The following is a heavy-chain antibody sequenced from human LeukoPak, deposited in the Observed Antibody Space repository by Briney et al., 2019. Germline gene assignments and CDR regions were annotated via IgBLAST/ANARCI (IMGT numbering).Heavy chain of an antibody. CDR1: GGSVNSGGYY. Sequence: SETLSLTCTVSGGSVNSGGYYWSWIRQPAGKGLEWIGRIYTGGSTNYSPSLRSRVTISLDTSNNQFSLNLTSVTAADPAVYYCARGIGGHSYYFDYWGQGTPVTVSS. CDR2: IYTGGST. J-gene: IGHJ4*01. D-gene: IGHD5-18*01. V-gene: IGHV4-61*02. CDR3: ARGIGGHSYYFDY.